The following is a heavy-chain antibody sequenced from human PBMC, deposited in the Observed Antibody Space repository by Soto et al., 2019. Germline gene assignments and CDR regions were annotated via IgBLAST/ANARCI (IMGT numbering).Heavy chain of an antibody. D-gene: IGHD4-17*01. CDR1: GYTFTGYY. CDR3: ARAPHYYGDPDNYNWFDP. CDR2: INPNSGGT. J-gene: IGHJ5*02. V-gene: IGHV1-2*04. Sequence: ASVKVSCKASGYTFTGYYMHWVRQAPGQGLEWMGWINPNSGGTNYAQKFQGWVTMTRDTSISTAYMELSRLRSDDTAVYYCARAPHYYGDPDNYNWFDPWGQGTLVTVSS.